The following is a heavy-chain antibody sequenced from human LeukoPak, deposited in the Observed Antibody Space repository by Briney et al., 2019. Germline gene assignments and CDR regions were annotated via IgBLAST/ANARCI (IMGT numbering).Heavy chain of an antibody. D-gene: IGHD1-1*01. CDR3: ASLGDHFHWTLDL. Sequence: PGGSLRLSCAASGFTVSTKYMNWVRQAPGKGLEWVSIIYSGGSTYYADSVKGRFTISRDTSKNTLSLQMNSLRAEDTAVYFCASLGDHFHWTLDLWGGGPLV. CDR1: GFTVSTKY. J-gene: IGHJ2*01. V-gene: IGHV3-53*01. CDR2: IYSGGST.